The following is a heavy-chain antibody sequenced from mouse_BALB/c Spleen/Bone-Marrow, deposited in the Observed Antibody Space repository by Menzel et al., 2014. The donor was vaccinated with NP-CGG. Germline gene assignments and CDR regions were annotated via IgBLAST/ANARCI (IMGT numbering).Heavy chain of an antibody. CDR3: ARNADWLFAY. CDR2: INPGSGDT. CDR1: GYAFTNYL. Sequence: VQLQESGTELVRPGTSVKVSCKASGYAFTNYLIEWVKQRPGQGLEWIGVINPGSGDTSYNEKFRGQATLTADKSSSTAYMQLSSLTSDDSAVYFCARNADWLFAYWGQGTLVTVSA. J-gene: IGHJ3*01. D-gene: IGHD2-13*01. V-gene: IGHV1-54*01.